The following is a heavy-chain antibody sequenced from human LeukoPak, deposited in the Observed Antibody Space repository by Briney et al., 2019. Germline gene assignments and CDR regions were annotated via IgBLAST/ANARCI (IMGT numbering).Heavy chain of an antibody. J-gene: IGHJ4*02. D-gene: IGHD3-22*01. CDR3: ARHRRGRGITMIVAD. V-gene: IGHV4-39*01. CDR2: IYYSGST. Sequence: SETLSLTCTVAGGSLSSSSYYWGWLRQPPGKGLEWIGSIYYSGSTYYNPSLKSRVTISVDTSKNQFSLKLSSVTAADTAVYYCARHRRGRGITMIVADWGQGTLVTVSS. CDR1: GGSLSSSSYY.